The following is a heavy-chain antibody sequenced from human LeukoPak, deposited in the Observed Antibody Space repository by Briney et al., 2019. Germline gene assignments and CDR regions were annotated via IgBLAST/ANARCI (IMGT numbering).Heavy chain of an antibody. J-gene: IGHJ4*02. Sequence: GASVKVSCKASGYTFTGYYMHWVRQAPGQGLEWMGWINPNSGGTNYAQKFQGRVTMTRDMSTSTVYMELSSLRSEDTAVYYCASSTFGGVIVAWDYWGQGTLVTVSS. CDR2: INPNSGGT. D-gene: IGHD3-16*02. CDR3: ASSTFGGVIVAWDY. V-gene: IGHV1-2*02. CDR1: GYTFTGYY.